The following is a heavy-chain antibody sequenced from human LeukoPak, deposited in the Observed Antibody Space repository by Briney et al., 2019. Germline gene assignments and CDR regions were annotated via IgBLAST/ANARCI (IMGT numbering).Heavy chain of an antibody. CDR2: IYYSGST. Sequence: SETLSLTCTVSGGSISSYYWSWIRQPPGKGLEWIGYIYYSGSTNYNPSLKSRVTISVDTSKNQFSLKLSSVTAADTAVYYCARGDWNYGSSMDVWGQGTTVTVSS. CDR1: GGSISSYY. CDR3: ARGDWNYGSSMDV. V-gene: IGHV4-59*01. J-gene: IGHJ6*02. D-gene: IGHD1-7*01.